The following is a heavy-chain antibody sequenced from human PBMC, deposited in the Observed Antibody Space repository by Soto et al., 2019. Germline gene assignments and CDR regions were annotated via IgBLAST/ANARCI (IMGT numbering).Heavy chain of an antibody. J-gene: IGHJ6*03. CDR2: MNPNSGDT. Sequence: QVQLVQSGAEVKKPGASVTVSCKASGYRVSDYYLHWVRQAPGQGHEWMGWMNPNSGDTKYAQKFKGRVTMTRDTSVRTAFMELNWLKSDDTAVYYCARESGGATATLDYYYFYMDVWGIGTTVTVSS. V-gene: IGHV1-2*02. CDR3: ARESGGATATLDYYYFYMDV. CDR1: GYRVSDYY. D-gene: IGHD5-12*01.